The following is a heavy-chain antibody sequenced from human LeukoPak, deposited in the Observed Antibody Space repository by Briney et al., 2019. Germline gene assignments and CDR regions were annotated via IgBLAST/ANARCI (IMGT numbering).Heavy chain of an antibody. CDR3: SKDQVKDYSNYFDY. CDR1: GFTVSSNY. V-gene: IGHV3-53*01. CDR2: IYSGGST. D-gene: IGHD4-11*01. J-gene: IGHJ4*02. Sequence: AGGSLRLSCAASGFTVSSNYMSWVRQAPGKGLEWVSVIYSGGSTYDADSVKGRFTISRDNSKNTLYLQMNSLRAEDTAVYYCSKDQVKDYSNYFDYWGQGTLVTVSS.